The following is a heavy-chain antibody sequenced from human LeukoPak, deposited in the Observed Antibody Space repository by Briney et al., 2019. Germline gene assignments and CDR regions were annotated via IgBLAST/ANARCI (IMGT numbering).Heavy chain of an antibody. D-gene: IGHD6-19*01. CDR2: IYYSGST. CDR1: GGSISSYY. CDR3: ARERVAGTRYFDY. J-gene: IGHJ4*02. V-gene: IGHV4-59*01. Sequence: KPSETLSLTCTVSGGSISSYYWSWIRQPPGKGLEWIGYIYYSGSTNYNPSLKSRVTISVDTSKNQFSLKLSSVTAADTAVYYCARERVAGTRYFDYWGQGTLVTVSS.